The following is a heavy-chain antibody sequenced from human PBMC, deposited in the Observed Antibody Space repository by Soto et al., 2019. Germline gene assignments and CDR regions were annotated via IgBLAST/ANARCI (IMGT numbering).Heavy chain of an antibody. CDR2: IYWDDDK. J-gene: IGHJ4*02. V-gene: IGHV2-5*02. D-gene: IGHD6-19*01. Sequence: QITLKESGPTLVKPTQTLALTCTFSGFSLSSTRMAVGWIRQPPGKALEWLALIYWDDDKRYSPFLKSRLTITKDTSKNQGVLTRSNMDAVDTARYYCAHIVVAGLGYYFDYWGQGTLVTVSS. CDR1: GFSLSSTRMA. CDR3: AHIVVAGLGYYFDY.